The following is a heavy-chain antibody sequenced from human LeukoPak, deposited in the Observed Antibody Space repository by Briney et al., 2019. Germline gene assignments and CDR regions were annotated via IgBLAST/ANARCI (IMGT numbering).Heavy chain of an antibody. V-gene: IGHV3-43*02. Sequence: GGSLRLSCAASGFTFDEYAMHWVPQAPGKGLERVSLISGDGGSTYYADSVKGRFTISRDNSKNSLYLQMNSLRTEDTAFYSLSNDRYYDSSGYLQRWGQGTLLTVSS. CDR2: ISGDGGST. D-gene: IGHD3-22*01. CDR1: GFTFDEYA. J-gene: IGHJ4*02. CDR3: SNDRYYDSSGYLQR.